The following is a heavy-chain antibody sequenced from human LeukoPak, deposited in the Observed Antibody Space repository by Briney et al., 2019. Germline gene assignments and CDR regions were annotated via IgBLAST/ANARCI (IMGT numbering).Heavy chain of an antibody. J-gene: IGHJ3*02. Sequence: ASVKVSCKASGYTFTGYYMHWVRQAPGQGLEWMGWINPNSGGTNYAQKFQGRVTMTRDTSISTAYMELSSLRSEDTAVYYCARVTYSSAWYAAFDIWGQGTMVTVSS. CDR2: INPNSGGT. CDR3: ARVTYSSAWYAAFDI. V-gene: IGHV1-2*02. CDR1: GYTFTGYY. D-gene: IGHD6-19*01.